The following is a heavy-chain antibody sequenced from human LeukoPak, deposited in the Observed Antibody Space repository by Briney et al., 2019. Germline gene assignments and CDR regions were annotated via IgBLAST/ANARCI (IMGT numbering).Heavy chain of an antibody. CDR3: ARGDSRTSY. CDR2: INPNSGGT. J-gene: IGHJ4*02. Sequence: ASVKVSCKASGYTFTSYDINWVRQATGQGLEWMGWINPNSGGTNYAQKFQGRVTMTRGTSISTVYMELSRLTSDDTAVYYCARGDSRTSYWGQGTLVTVSS. D-gene: IGHD6-13*01. V-gene: IGHV1-2*02. CDR1: GYTFTSYD.